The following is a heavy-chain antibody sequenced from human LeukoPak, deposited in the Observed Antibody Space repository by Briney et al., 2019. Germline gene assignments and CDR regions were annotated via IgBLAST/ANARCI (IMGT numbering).Heavy chain of an antibody. CDR1: GGTFSSYA. CDR2: IIPIFGTA. D-gene: IGHD1-26*01. CDR3: ASNIGSQRFDY. Sequence: ASVKVSCKASGGTFSSYAISWVRQAPGQGLEWMGGIIPIFGTANYAQKFQGRVTITTDESTSTAYMELSSLRSEDTAVYYCASNIGSQRFDYWGQGTLVTVSS. J-gene: IGHJ4*02. V-gene: IGHV1-69*05.